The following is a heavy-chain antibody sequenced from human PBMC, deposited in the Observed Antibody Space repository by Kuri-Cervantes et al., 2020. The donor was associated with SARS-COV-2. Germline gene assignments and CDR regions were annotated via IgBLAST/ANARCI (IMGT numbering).Heavy chain of an antibody. CDR3: ARGTGYDFWSGLDYYFDY. Sequence: SETLSLTCVVSGGSVTSAGYSWNWIRQSPGKALEWLGFISHSGSTEYTPFLKSRLAISVDKAKNQVSLEVTSVSAADTAVYYCARGTGYDFWSGLDYYFDYWGQGITVTVSS. V-gene: IGHV4-30-2*06. J-gene: IGHJ4*02. CDR1: GGSVTSAGYS. CDR2: ISHSGST. D-gene: IGHD3-3*01.